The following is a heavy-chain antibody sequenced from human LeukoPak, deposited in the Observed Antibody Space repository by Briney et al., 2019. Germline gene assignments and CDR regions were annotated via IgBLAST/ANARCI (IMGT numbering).Heavy chain of an antibody. V-gene: IGHV4-31*03. CDR2: IYYSGST. CDR1: GGSISSGGYY. D-gene: IGHD4-23*01. Sequence: SETLSLTCTVSGGSISSGGYYWSWIRQHPGKGLEWIGYIYYSGSTYYNPSLKSRVTISVDTSKNQFSLKLSSVTAADTAVYYCARIVFDYGGNSLWIYWFDPWGQGTLVTVSS. J-gene: IGHJ5*02. CDR3: ARIVFDYGGNSLWIYWFDP.